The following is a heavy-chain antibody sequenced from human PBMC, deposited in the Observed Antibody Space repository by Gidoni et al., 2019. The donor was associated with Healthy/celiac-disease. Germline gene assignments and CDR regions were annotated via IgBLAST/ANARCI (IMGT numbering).Heavy chain of an antibody. CDR1: GGSISSYY. Sequence: QVQLQESGPGLVKPSETLSLTCTVSGGSISSYYWSWIRQPPGKGLEWIGYIYYSGSTNYNPSLKSRVTISVDTSKNQFSLKLSSVTAADTAVYYCAREFPGFSSWYNWFDPWGQGTLVTVSS. CDR3: AREFPGFSSWYNWFDP. J-gene: IGHJ5*02. CDR2: IYYSGST. V-gene: IGHV4-59*01. D-gene: IGHD6-13*01.